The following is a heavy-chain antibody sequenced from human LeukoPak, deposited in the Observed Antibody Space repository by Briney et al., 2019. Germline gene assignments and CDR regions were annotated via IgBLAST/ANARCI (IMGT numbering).Heavy chain of an antibody. CDR1: GGSFSGYY. CDR3: CQLPQGYYYYGMDI. CDR2: INHSGST. Sequence: SETLSLTCAVYGGSFSGYYWSGIRQPPGKGLEWIGEINHSGSTNYNPSLKSRVTISVDTSKNQFSLKLSSVTAADTAVYYCCQLPQGYYYYGMDIWGQGTTVTVSS. D-gene: IGHD2-2*01. J-gene: IGHJ6*02. V-gene: IGHV4-34*01.